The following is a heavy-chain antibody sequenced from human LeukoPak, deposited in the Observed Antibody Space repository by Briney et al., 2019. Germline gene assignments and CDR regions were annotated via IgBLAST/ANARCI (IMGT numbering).Heavy chain of an antibody. V-gene: IGHV3-49*03. D-gene: IGHD1-1*01. CDR3: TRDRVDWNYYYYYGMDV. CDR1: GFTFGDYA. Sequence: GGSLRLSCTASGFTFGDYAMSWFRQAPGKGLEWVGFIRSKAYGGTTEYAASVKGRFTISRDDSKSIAYLQMNSLKTEDTAVYYCTRDRVDWNYYYYYGMDVWGQGTTVTVSS. CDR2: IRSKAYGGTT. J-gene: IGHJ6*02.